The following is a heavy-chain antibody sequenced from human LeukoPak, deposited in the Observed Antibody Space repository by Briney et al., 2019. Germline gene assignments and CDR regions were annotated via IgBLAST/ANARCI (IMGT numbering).Heavy chain of an antibody. J-gene: IGHJ4*02. V-gene: IGHV4-59*01. CDR3: ARGPGYSYGYYFDY. D-gene: IGHD5-18*01. CDR1: GGSISSYY. CDR2: IYYSGST. Sequence: SETLPLTCTVSGGSISSYYWSWIRQPPGKGLEWIGYIYYSGSTSYNPSLKSRVTISVDTSKNQFSLKLTSVTAADTAVYYCARGPGYSYGYYFDYWGQGTLVTVSS.